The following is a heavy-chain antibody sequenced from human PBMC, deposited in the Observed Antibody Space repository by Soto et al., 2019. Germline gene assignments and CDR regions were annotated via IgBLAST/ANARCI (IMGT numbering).Heavy chain of an antibody. D-gene: IGHD3-9*01. CDR3: ARHPSYYDILTGPPGELDY. V-gene: IGHV5-51*01. J-gene: IGHJ4*02. CDR2: IYPGDSDT. CDR1: GYSFTSYW. Sequence: GESLKISCKGSGYSFTSYWIGWVRQMPGKGLEWMGIIYPGDSDTRYSPSFQGQVTISADKSISTAYLQWSSLKASDTAMYYCARHPSYYDILTGPPGELDYWGQGTLVTVSS.